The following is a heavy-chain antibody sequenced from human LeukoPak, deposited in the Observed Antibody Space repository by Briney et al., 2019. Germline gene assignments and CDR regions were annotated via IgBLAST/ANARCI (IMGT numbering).Heavy chain of an antibody. V-gene: IGHV1-18*01. CDR1: GYTFTSYG. D-gene: IGHD2-2*01. CDR3: ARGVPAALRDWFDP. CDR2: ISAYNGNT. Sequence: GASVKVSCKASGYTFTSYGISWVRQAPGQGLEWMGWISAYNGNTNYAQKLQGRDTMTTDTSTSTAYMELRSLRSDDTAVYYCARGVPAALRDWFDPWGQGTLVTVSS. J-gene: IGHJ5*02.